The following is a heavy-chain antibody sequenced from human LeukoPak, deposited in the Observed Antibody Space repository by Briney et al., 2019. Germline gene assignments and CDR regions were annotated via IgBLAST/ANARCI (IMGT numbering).Heavy chain of an antibody. Sequence: GGSLRLSCAASGFTFSSYGMHWVRQAPGKGLEWVAVISYDGSNKYYADSVKGRFTISRDNSKNTLYLQMNSLRAEDTAVYYCARDMGSTVVIQDYWGQGTLVTVSS. CDR1: GFTFSSYG. CDR3: ARDMGSTVVIQDY. J-gene: IGHJ4*02. CDR2: ISYDGSNK. V-gene: IGHV3-30*03. D-gene: IGHD4-23*01.